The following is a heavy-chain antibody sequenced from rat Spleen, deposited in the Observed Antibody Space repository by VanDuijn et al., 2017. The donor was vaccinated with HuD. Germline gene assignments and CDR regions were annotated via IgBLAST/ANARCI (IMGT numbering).Heavy chain of an antibody. CDR1: GYSITSYY. V-gene: IGHV3-1*01. J-gene: IGHJ2*01. CDR2: ISYSGST. CDR3: ASLYSSYSLYYFDY. Sequence: EVQLQESGPGLVKPSQSLSLTCSVTGYSITSYYWGWIRKFPGNKMEWMGYISYSGSTSYNPSLKSRISITRDTSKNQFFLQLNSVTTEDAATYYCASLYSSYSLYYFDYWGQGVMVIVSS. D-gene: IGHD1-2*01.